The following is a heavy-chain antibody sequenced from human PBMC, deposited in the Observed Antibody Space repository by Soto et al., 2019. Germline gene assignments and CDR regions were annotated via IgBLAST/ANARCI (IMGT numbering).Heavy chain of an antibody. CDR2: ISGRGGSI. D-gene: IGHD1-26*01. J-gene: IGHJ6*01. CDR3: AKDLRVSYRRRTWYYYYGMDV. Sequence: KGLEWLSFISGRGGSIYYADSVKGRFTISRDNSKNTLYLQMNSLRAEDTAVYYCAKDLRVSYRRRTWYYYYGMDVRGQAPTV. V-gene: IGHV3-23*01.